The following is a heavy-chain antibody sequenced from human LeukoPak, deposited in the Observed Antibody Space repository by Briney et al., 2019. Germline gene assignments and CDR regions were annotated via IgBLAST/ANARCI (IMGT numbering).Heavy chain of an antibody. J-gene: IGHJ4*02. CDR1: GFTFSSYA. Sequence: TGGSLILSCAASGFTFSSYAMSWVRQAPGKGLEWVSAISASGGSTYYADSAKGRFTISRDNSKNTLYLQMNSLRVEDTAVYYCAKGLKSWFVTGSTLDYWGQGTLVTVSS. CDR2: ISASGGST. D-gene: IGHD7-27*01. V-gene: IGHV3-23*01. CDR3: AKGLKSWFVTGSTLDY.